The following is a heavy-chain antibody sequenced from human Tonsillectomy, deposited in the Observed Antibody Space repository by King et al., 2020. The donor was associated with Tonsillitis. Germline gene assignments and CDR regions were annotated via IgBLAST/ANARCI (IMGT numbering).Heavy chain of an antibody. CDR2: ISSNGGST. J-gene: IGHJ4*02. D-gene: IGHD2-2*01. CDR3: VKDGYCSSSSCYYYFDY. Sequence: VQLVESGGGLVQPGGSLRLSCSASGFTFNSYAMHWVRQAPGKGLEYVSAISSNGGSTYYADSVKGRFTISRDNSKNTLYLQMSSLRAEDTAVYYCVKDGYCSSSSCYYYFDYWGQGTLVTVSS. CDR1: GFTFNSYA. V-gene: IGHV3-64D*06.